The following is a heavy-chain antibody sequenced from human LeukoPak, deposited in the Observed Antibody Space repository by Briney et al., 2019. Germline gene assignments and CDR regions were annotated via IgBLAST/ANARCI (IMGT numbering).Heavy chain of an antibody. CDR1: GFTFSNFP. CDR3: ARGSYYYDSSGYRIDY. D-gene: IGHD3-22*01. CDR2: ISSSSSYI. V-gene: IGHV3-21*01. Sequence: GGSLRLSCAASGFTFSNFPMTWVRQAPGKGLEWVSSISSSSSYIYYADSVKGRFTISGDNAKNSLYLQMNSLRAEDTAVYYCARGSYYYDSSGYRIDYWGQGTLVTVSS. J-gene: IGHJ4*02.